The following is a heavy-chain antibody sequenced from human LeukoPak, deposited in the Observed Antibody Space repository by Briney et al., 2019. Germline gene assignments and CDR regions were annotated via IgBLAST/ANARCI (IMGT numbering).Heavy chain of an antibody. CDR1: GYTFTSHY. CDR2: INPSGGFT. D-gene: IGHD3-3*01. Sequence: ASVKVSCKASGYTFTSHYMHWVRQAPGQGLEWKGVINPSGGFTSYAQKLQDRVTLTRDTSTTTVYMQLSRLRSEDTAVYYCARGRNTIFGVGGIGYGMDVWGQGTTVTVSS. CDR3: ARGRNTIFGVGGIGYGMDV. V-gene: IGHV1-46*01. J-gene: IGHJ6*02.